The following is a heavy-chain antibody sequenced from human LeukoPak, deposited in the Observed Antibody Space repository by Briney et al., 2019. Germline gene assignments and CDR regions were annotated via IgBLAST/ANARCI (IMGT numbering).Heavy chain of an antibody. CDR3: ARGLDIVVVPAARGVYYFDY. D-gene: IGHD2-2*01. V-gene: IGHV4-34*01. J-gene: IGHJ4*02. CDR1: GGFFSGYY. CDR2: INHSGST. Sequence: SETPSLTCAVYGGFFSGYYWSWIRQPPGKGLEWIGEINHSGSTNYNPSLKSRVTISVDTSKNQFSLKLSSVTAADTAVYYCARGLDIVVVPAARGVYYFDYWGQGTLVTVSS.